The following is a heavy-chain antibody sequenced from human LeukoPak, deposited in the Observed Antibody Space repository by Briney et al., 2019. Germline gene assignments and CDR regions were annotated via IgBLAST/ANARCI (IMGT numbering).Heavy chain of an antibody. CDR1: GGSVSSDTYY. D-gene: IGHD3-10*01. CDR2: IYNSGST. CDR3: ARLGAGFGELYAFAI. Sequence: PSETLSLTCTVSGGSVSSDTYYWSWIRQPPGKGLEYIGYIYNSGSTKYNPSLKSRVTISVDTSRNQFSLKLSSVTAADTAVYYCARLGAGFGELYAFAIWGQGTMVTVSS. V-gene: IGHV4-61*01. J-gene: IGHJ3*02.